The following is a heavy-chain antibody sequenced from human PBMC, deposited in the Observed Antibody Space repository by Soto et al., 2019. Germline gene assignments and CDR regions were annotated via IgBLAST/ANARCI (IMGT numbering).Heavy chain of an antibody. Sequence: QHPGTGLEWIGHISYSGSTSYSASLKSRLAISLDTSKNQFSLSLTSVTAADTALYFHAEDGRRGLCTVSAFLLNRSTDL. CDR3: AEDGRRGLCTVSAFLLNRSTDL. V-gene: IGHV4-30-4*06. D-gene: IGHD2-15*01. CDR2: ISYSGST. J-gene: IGHJ2*01.